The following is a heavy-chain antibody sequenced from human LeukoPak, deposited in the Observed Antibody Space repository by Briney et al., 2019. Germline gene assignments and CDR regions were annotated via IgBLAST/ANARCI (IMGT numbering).Heavy chain of an antibody. CDR2: INSDGSST. CDR3: ARENVEMATIGDY. D-gene: IGHD5-24*01. J-gene: IGHJ4*02. CDR1: GFTFSSYW. Sequence: GGSLRLSCAASGFTFSSYWMHWVRQAPGKGLVWVSHINSDGSSTSYADSVKGRFTISRDNAKNTLYLQMNSLRAEDTAVYYCARENVEMATIGDYWGQGTLVTVSS. V-gene: IGHV3-74*01.